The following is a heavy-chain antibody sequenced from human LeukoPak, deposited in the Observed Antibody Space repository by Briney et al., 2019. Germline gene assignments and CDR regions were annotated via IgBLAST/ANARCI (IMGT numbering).Heavy chain of an antibody. CDR1: GFTFGIDA. D-gene: IGHD3-16*01. CDR3: AREATTKTGRVYYFDH. CDR2: ISSNGYST. J-gene: IGHJ4*02. V-gene: IGHV3-64*01. Sequence: GGSLRLSCEASGFTFGIDAMHWVRQAPGKGLEYISGISSNGYSTYYANSVKGRFTISRDNSKNTLYLQMGSLRDEDMAVFYCAREATTKTGRVYYFDHWGQGTLVTVSS.